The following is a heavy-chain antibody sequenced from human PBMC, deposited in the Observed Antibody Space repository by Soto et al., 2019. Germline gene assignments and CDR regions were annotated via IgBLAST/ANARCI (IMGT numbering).Heavy chain of an antibody. D-gene: IGHD2-15*01. Sequence: PGGSLRLSCAASGITFRSYSMSWVRQAPGKGLEWVASITSDSSDIYYEDSVKGRFTISRDNGENSLYLQMTSLGAEDTGVYYCATTYCSGGYCFSPEYWGQGVLVTVSS. CDR3: ATTYCSGGYCFSPEY. CDR2: ITSDSSDI. J-gene: IGHJ4*02. CDR1: GITFRSYS. V-gene: IGHV3-21*01.